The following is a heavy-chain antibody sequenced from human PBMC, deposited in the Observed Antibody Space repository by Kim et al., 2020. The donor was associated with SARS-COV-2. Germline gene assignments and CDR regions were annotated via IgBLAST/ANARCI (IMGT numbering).Heavy chain of an antibody. CDR3: ARESLYSSGEEFDY. Sequence: ADSVKGRFTISRDNAKNSLYLQMNSLRAEDTAVYYCARESLYSSGEEFDYWGQGTLVTVSS. V-gene: IGHV3-21*01. D-gene: IGHD6-19*01. J-gene: IGHJ4*02.